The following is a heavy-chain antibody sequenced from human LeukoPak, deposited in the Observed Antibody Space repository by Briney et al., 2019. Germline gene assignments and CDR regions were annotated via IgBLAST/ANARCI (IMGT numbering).Heavy chain of an antibody. V-gene: IGHV3-30*04. CDR2: ISYDGSNK. CDR1: GFTFSSYA. J-gene: IGHJ4*02. D-gene: IGHD3-10*01. Sequence: GRSLRLSCAASGFTFSSYAMHWVRQAPGKGLEWVAVISYDGSNKYYADSVKGRFTISRDNSKNTLYLQMNSLRPEDTAIYYCAKLFEWGTYNNFFPYGGRGTLVTVSS. CDR3: AKLFEWGTYNNFFPY.